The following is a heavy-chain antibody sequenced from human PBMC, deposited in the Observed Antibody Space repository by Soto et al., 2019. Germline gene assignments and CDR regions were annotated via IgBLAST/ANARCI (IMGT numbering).Heavy chain of an antibody. D-gene: IGHD2-15*01. CDR2: IYYSGST. CDR1: GGSISSYY. CDR3: ARGGWYCSGGSCLAPYYYYGMDV. Sequence: SETLSLTCTVSGGSISSYYWSWLRQPPGKGLEWIGYIYYSGSTNYNPSLKIRVTISVDTYKNQFSPKMSSVTAADTAVYYCARGGWYCSGGSCLAPYYYYGMDVWGQGTTVTVS. V-gene: IGHV4-59*01. J-gene: IGHJ6*02.